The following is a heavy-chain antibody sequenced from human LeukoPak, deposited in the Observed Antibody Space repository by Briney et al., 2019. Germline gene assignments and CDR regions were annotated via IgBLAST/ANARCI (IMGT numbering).Heavy chain of an antibody. Sequence: SETLSLTCTVSGGSISSSSYYWGWLRQPPGTGLEWIGSIYYSGSTYYNPSLKSRVTISVDKSKNQFSLKLSSVTAADTAVYCCARDAYDSSGYSFDYWGQGTLVTVSS. D-gene: IGHD3-22*01. J-gene: IGHJ4*02. V-gene: IGHV4-39*07. CDR2: IYYSGST. CDR1: GGSISSSSYY. CDR3: ARDAYDSSGYSFDY.